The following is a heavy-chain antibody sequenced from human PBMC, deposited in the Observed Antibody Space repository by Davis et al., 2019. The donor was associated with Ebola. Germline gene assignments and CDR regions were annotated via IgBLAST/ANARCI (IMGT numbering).Heavy chain of an antibody. CDR1: GFTFSGSA. Sequence: GESLKISCAASGFTFSGSAMHWVRQAPGKGLVWVSRINSDGSSTSYADSVKGRFTISRDNAKNTLYLQMNSLRAEDTAVYYCARAEYDILTGYYDYWGQGTLVTVSS. D-gene: IGHD3-9*01. CDR2: INSDGSST. J-gene: IGHJ4*02. V-gene: IGHV3-74*01. CDR3: ARAEYDILTGYYDY.